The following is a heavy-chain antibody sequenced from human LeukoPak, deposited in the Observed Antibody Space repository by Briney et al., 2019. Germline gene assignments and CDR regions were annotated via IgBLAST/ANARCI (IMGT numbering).Heavy chain of an antibody. J-gene: IGHJ6*02. CDR3: ARGRSWPSYYYYGMDV. V-gene: IGHV3-23*01. CDR1: GFTFSSYA. Sequence: GGSLRLSCAASGFTFSSYAMSWVRQAPGKGLEWVSAISDSGGSTYYADSVKGRFTISRENAKNSLYLQMNSLRAGDTAVYYCARGRSWPSYYYYGMDVWGQGTTVTVSS. D-gene: IGHD6-13*01. CDR2: ISDSGGST.